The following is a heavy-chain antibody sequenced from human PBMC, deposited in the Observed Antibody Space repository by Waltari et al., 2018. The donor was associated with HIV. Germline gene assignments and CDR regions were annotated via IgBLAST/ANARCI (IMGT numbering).Heavy chain of an antibody. Sequence: QLQLQESGPGLVKPSENLSLTCTVSGCSISSRSYYWGWIRPPPGKGLEWIGSIYYSGSTYYNPSLKSRVTISVDTSKNQFSLKLSSVTAADTAVYYCSRIRYFDWFYCRYFDLWGRGTLVTVSS. CDR3: SRIRYFDWFYCRYFDL. CDR2: IYYSGST. CDR1: GCSISSRSYY. D-gene: IGHD3-9*01. V-gene: IGHV4-39*01. J-gene: IGHJ2*01.